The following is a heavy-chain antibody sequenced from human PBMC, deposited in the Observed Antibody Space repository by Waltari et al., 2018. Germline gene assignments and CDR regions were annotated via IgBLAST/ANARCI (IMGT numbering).Heavy chain of an antibody. CDR2: VNPGGGST. D-gene: IGHD3-10*01. CDR3: ARGDTLIRGVTPFEY. CDR1: GYTFTSYH. J-gene: IGHJ4*02. V-gene: IGHV1-46*01. Sequence: QVQLVQSGAEVKKPGASVKVSCKASGYTFTSYHVHWMRQAPGQEPDWMGLVNPGGGSTTCAQKFEDRVTLTRDTSTSTVDVELTSLRAEDTAFYYCARGDTLIRGVTPFEYWGQGTLVTVSS.